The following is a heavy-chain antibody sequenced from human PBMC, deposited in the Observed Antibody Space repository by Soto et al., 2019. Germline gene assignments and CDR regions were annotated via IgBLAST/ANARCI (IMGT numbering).Heavy chain of an antibody. CDR2: INPNSGGT. J-gene: IGHJ6*02. Sequence: ASVKVSCKASGYTFTGYYMHWVRQAPGQGLEWMGWINPNSGGTNYAQKFQGWVTMTRDTSISTAYLQWSSLKASDTAMYYCARRSVDYYYYGMEVWGQGTTVTLSS. V-gene: IGHV1-2*04. D-gene: IGHD2-15*01. CDR1: GYTFTGYY. CDR3: ARRSVDYYYYGMEV.